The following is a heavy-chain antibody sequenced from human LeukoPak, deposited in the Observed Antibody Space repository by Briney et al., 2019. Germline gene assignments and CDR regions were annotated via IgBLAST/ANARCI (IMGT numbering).Heavy chain of an antibody. CDR1: GYTFTSFG. CDR3: ARDLASMGVIFFDY. Sequence: ASVKVSCKASGYTFTSFGISWVRQAPGQGLEWMGWISAYNGNTNYAQKLQGRVTMTKDTSTSTAYMELRSLRSDDTAVYYCARDLASMGVIFFDYWGQGTLVTVSS. J-gene: IGHJ4*02. CDR2: ISAYNGNT. D-gene: IGHD3-16*02. V-gene: IGHV1-18*01.